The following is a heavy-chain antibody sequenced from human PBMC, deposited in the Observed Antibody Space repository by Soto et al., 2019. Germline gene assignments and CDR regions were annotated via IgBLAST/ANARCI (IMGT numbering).Heavy chain of an antibody. D-gene: IGHD3-10*01. J-gene: IGHJ4*02. CDR3: ARDLDGSGSYYTDH. Sequence: QVQLVQSGVEVKKPGASVKVSCKASGYIFITYGISWVRQAPGQGLEWMGRISPYNGNTNYAQNLQGRVTMTTDTSTSTAYMELRSLRSDDTAVYYCARDLDGSGSYYTDHWGPGTQVTVSS. V-gene: IGHV1-18*01. CDR2: ISPYNGNT. CDR1: GYIFITYG.